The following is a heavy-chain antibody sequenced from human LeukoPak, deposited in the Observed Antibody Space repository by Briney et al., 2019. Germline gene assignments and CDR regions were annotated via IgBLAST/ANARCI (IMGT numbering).Heavy chain of an antibody. V-gene: IGHV3-30-3*01. J-gene: IGHJ4*02. D-gene: IGHD3-3*01. CDR1: GFTFSNYD. Sequence: QAGGSLRLSCAASGFTFSNYDMHWVRQPPGKGLEWVAVISYDENNKDYADSVKGRFTISRDNSKDTLYLQMNSLTPEDTAVYYCARDGGADWGQGTLVTVSS. CDR2: ISYDENNK. CDR3: ARDGGAD.